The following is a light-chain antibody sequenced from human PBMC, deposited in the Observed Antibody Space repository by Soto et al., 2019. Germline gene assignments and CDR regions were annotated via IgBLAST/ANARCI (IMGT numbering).Light chain of an antibody. CDR1: QSVSSSY. CDR3: QQYGSSPLT. CDR2: GAS. Sequence: EIVLTPSPGTLSLSPGERATLSCRASQSVSSSYLGFYQQKPGQAPRLLIYGASSRATGIPDRFSGSGSGTDFTLSISRLEPEDFAVYYCQQYGSSPLTFGGGTKVDIK. V-gene: IGKV3-20*01. J-gene: IGKJ4*01.